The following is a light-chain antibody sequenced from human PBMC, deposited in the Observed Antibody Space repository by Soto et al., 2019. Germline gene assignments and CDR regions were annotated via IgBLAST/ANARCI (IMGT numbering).Light chain of an antibody. CDR1: QGIINY. V-gene: IGKV1-27*01. CDR2: SAS. CDR3: QNYISAPLT. Sequence: DIQMTQSPSSLSASVGDRVTITCRASQGIINYLAWYHQKPGKVPKLLIFSASTSQSGVPSRFSGSGSGTDSTLSISSLQPEDVATYYCQNYISAPLTFGGGTKVDIK. J-gene: IGKJ4*01.